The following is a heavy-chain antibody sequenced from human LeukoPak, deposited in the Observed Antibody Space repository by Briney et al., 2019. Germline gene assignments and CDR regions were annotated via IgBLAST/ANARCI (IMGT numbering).Heavy chain of an antibody. Sequence: GASVKVSCKGSGFTFTSYGISWVRQAPGQGLEWMGWISAYNGNTNYAQKLQGRVTMTTDTSTSTAYMELRSLRSDDTAVYYCARDNIAVAGSYYYYYYGMDVWGQGTTVTVSS. V-gene: IGHV1-18*01. J-gene: IGHJ6*02. D-gene: IGHD6-19*01. CDR3: ARDNIAVAGSYYYYYYGMDV. CDR2: ISAYNGNT. CDR1: GFTFTSYG.